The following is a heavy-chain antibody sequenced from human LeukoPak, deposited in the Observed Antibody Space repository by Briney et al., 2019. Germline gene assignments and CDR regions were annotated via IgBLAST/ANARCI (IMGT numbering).Heavy chain of an antibody. CDR1: GGSISGYY. Sequence: SETLSLTCTVSGGSISGYYWSWIRQPPGKGLEWIGYIYYSGSTNYNPSLKSRVTISIDTSKNQLSLKLSSVTAADTAVYYCARRFVGYDSSWGASDIWGQGTMVTVSS. CDR2: IYYSGST. V-gene: IGHV4-59*08. D-gene: IGHD6-13*01. CDR3: ARRFVGYDSSWGASDI. J-gene: IGHJ3*02.